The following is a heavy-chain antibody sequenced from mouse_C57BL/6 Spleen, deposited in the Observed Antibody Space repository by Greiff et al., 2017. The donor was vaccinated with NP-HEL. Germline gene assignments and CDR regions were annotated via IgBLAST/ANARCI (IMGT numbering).Heavy chain of an antibody. J-gene: IGHJ2*01. CDR2: LYPRSGNT. CDR1: GYTFTSYG. CDR3: VRVGYYDDDEVDY. V-gene: IGHV1-81*01. D-gene: IGHD2-4*01. Sequence: QVQLQQSGAELARPGASVKLSCKASGYTFTSYGISWVKQRPGQGLEWIGVLYPRSGNTYYNEKFKGKATLTADKSSSTAYMELRSLTSEDSAVYFCVRVGYYDDDEVDYWGQGTTLTVSS.